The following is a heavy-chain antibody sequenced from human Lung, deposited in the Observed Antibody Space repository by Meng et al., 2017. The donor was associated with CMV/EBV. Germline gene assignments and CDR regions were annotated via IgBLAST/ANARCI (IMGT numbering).Heavy chain of an antibody. V-gene: IGHV3-30*02. CDR2: IRHDGSNK. CDR1: GFTFDTYG. Sequence: LTCAASGFTFDTYGMHWVRQAPGKRLEWVAFIRHDGSNKFYGDSVKGRFTISRDNSKNTLYLQMNSLRAEETAMYYCAKDQLLFGGPNAYFDDWGQGTLVTVSS. D-gene: IGHD3-16*01. J-gene: IGHJ4*02. CDR3: AKDQLLFGGPNAYFDD.